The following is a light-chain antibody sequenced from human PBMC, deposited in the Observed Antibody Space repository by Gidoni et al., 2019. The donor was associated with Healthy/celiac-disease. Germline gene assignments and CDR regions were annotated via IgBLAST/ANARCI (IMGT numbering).Light chain of an antibody. Sequence: SYELTQPPAVSVSPGQTASITCSGDKLGDKYACWYQQKPGQSPVLVIYQDSKRPSGIPERFSGSPSGNTATLTISGTQAMDEADYYCQAWDSSTGVVFGGGTKLTVL. CDR2: QDS. V-gene: IGLV3-1*01. CDR3: QAWDSSTGVV. J-gene: IGLJ2*01. CDR1: KLGDKY.